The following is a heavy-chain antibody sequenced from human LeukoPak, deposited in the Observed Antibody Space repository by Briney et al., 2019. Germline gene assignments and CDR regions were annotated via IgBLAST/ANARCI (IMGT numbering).Heavy chain of an antibody. Sequence: GGSLRLSCAASGFSFDDYGMSWVRQAPGKGLEWVSGINWNGGSTGYADSVKGRFTISRDNAKNSLSLQMNSLRVDDTALYYCARGGISIFGVVIYMDVWGKGTTVTVSS. V-gene: IGHV3-20*04. CDR3: ARGGISIFGVVIYMDV. D-gene: IGHD3-3*01. J-gene: IGHJ6*03. CDR2: INWNGGST. CDR1: GFSFDDYG.